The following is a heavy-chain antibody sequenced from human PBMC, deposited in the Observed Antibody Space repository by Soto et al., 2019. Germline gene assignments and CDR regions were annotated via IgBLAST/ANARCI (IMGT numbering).Heavy chain of an antibody. CDR1: GGSISSYY. V-gene: IGHV4-59*01. Sequence: SETLSLTCTVSGGSISSYYWSWIRQPPGKGLEWIGYIYYSGSTNYNPSLKSRVTISVDTSKNQFSLKLSSVTAADTAVYYCARDSRRWLGDAFDIWGQGTMVTVSS. CDR3: ARDSRRWLGDAFDI. CDR2: IYYSGST. J-gene: IGHJ3*02. D-gene: IGHD5-12*01.